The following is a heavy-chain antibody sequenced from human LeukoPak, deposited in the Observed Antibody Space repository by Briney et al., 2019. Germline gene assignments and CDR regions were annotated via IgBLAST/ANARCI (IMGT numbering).Heavy chain of an antibody. CDR2: ISYDGSHK. J-gene: IGHJ6*02. Sequence: GGSLRLSCAASGFTFSSYGMHWVRQAPGKGLEWVAVISYDGSHKYCADSVKGRFTISRDNSKNTLYLQMNSLRAEVTAVYYCARYCTSTSCDLNSHYGMDVWGQGTTVTVSS. D-gene: IGHD2-2*01. CDR1: GFTFSSYG. V-gene: IGHV3-30*03. CDR3: ARYCTSTSCDLNSHYGMDV.